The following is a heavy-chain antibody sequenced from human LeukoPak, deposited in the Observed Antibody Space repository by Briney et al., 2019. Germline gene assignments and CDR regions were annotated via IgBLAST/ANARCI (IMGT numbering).Heavy chain of an antibody. D-gene: IGHD3-9*01. J-gene: IGHJ4*02. CDR2: INTYNGNS. CDR1: GYTFTNYG. V-gene: IGHV1-18*01. CDR3: ARDRLSDYDILTGAAIPFDY. Sequence: ASVKVSCKASGYTFTNYGISWVRQAPGQGLEWMGWINTYNGNSNYAHKVQGGVTMTTDTSTSTAYMELRSLRSDDTAVYYCARDRLSDYDILTGAAIPFDYWGQGTLVTVSS.